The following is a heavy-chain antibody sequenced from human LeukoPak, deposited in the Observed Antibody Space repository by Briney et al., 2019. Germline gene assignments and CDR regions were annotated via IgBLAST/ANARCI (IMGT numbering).Heavy chain of an antibody. J-gene: IGHJ4*02. CDR2: IYCSGST. CDR1: GGSLSSSSYY. V-gene: IGHV4-61*05. D-gene: IGHD6-19*01. Sequence: SETLSLTCTVSGGSLSSSSYYWGWIRQPPGTGLEWVGYIYCSGSTNYNPSLKSRVTISVDTSKNQFSLKLSSVTAADTAVYYCARSGLYSSSEYFDYWGQGTLVTVSS. CDR3: ARSGLYSSSEYFDY.